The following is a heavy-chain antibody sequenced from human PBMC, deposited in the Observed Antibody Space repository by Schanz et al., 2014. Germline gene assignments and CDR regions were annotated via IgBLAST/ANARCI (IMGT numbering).Heavy chain of an antibody. CDR3: ARVDSSGYFFDN. CDR2: ISSSSSTR. D-gene: IGHD3-22*01. Sequence: EVQLVESGGGLVQPGGSLRLSCAASGFTFSSYSMNWVRQAPGKGLEWVSYISSSSSTRYYADSVRGRFTMSRDNSKNTVHLQMSSLRVEDTAVYYCARVDSSGYFFDNWGQGTRVTVSS. J-gene: IGHJ4*02. CDR1: GFTFSSYS. V-gene: IGHV3-48*01.